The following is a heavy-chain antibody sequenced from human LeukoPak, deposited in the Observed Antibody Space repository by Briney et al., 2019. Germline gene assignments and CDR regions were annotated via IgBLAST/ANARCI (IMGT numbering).Heavy chain of an antibody. V-gene: IGHV3-11*04. Sequence: GGSLRLSCAASGFTFSGYYMSWIRQAPGKGLEWVSYISSSGSTIYYADSVKGRFTISRDNAKNSLYLQMNSLRAEDTAVYYCARGHNYYGSSGYYYYYYYMDVWGKGTTVTVSS. CDR1: GFTFSGYY. D-gene: IGHD3-22*01. J-gene: IGHJ6*03. CDR2: ISSSGSTI. CDR3: ARGHNYYGSSGYYYYYYYMDV.